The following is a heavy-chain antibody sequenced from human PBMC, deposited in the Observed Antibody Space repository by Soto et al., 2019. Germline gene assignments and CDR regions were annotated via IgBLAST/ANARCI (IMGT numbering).Heavy chain of an antibody. Sequence: GGSLRLSCAASGFTFDDYAMHWVRQAPGKGLEWVSLISGAGGSTYYADSVKGRFTISRDNSKNSLYLQMNSLRTEDTALYYWGKDPDNSSSSLFDYWGQGTLVTVSS. CDR3: GKDPDNSSSSLFDY. V-gene: IGHV3-43*02. J-gene: IGHJ4*02. CDR1: GFTFDDYA. D-gene: IGHD6-6*01. CDR2: ISGAGGST.